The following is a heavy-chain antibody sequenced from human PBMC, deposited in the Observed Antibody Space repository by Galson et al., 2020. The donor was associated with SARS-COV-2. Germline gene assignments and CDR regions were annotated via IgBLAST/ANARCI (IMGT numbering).Heavy chain of an antibody. V-gene: IGHV4-34*01. J-gene: IGHJ6*02. CDR3: ARGFHFYGSGTEGMDV. CDR2: INDSGST. D-gene: IGHD3-10*01. Sequence: SQTLSLTCAVYGGSFSDYYWTWIRQFPGKGLEWIGEINDSGSTKYIPSLKSRVIISVDTPKNQFSLKLTSVTAADTAVYYCARGFHFYGSGTEGMDVWGRGTTVTVS. CDR1: GGSFSDYY.